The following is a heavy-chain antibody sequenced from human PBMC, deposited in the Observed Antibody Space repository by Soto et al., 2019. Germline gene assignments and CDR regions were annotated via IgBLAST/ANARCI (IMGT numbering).Heavy chain of an antibody. J-gene: IGHJ4*02. CDR3: AKDSPRSIAVAGDFDY. D-gene: IGHD6-19*01. V-gene: IGHV3-23*01. Sequence: GGSLRLSCAASGFTFSSYAMSWVRQAPGKGLEWVSASSGSGGSTYYADSVKGGCTLSRDNSKNTRYLQMNRLRAEDTAVYYCAKDSPRSIAVAGDFDYWGQGNLVTVSS. CDR1: GFTFSSYA. CDR2: SSGSGGST.